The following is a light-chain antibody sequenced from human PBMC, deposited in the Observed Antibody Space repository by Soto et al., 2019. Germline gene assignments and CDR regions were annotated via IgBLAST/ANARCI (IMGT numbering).Light chain of an antibody. J-gene: IGKJ1*01. Sequence: DIQMTQSPSSLSASVGDRVTITCRASHTITDFLSWYQERPGKAPKQLIYGAPTLQNGVPSRFSGSGSATNFTLTISSLQREDFATYYCQQTYSVPWTFGQGTKV. CDR2: GAP. V-gene: IGKV1-39*01. CDR3: QQTYSVPWT. CDR1: HTITDF.